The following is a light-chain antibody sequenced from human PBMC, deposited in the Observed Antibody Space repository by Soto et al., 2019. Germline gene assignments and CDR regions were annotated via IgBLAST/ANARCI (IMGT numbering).Light chain of an antibody. Sequence: QLVLTQSPSASASLGASVKLTRTLSSGHSSYAIAWHQQQPEKGPRYLMKLDSDGSHTKGDAIPDRFSGSSSGAERYLTISSRQSEDEADYYCQTWGTGIHVVFGGGTKLTVL. CDR1: SGHSSYA. V-gene: IGLV4-69*01. CDR2: LDSDGSH. J-gene: IGLJ2*01. CDR3: QTWGTGIHVV.